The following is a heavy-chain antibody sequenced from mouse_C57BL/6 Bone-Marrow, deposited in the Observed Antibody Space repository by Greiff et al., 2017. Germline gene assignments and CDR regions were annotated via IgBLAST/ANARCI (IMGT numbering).Heavy chain of an antibody. CDR1: GYAFTTYL. Sequence: QVQLKESGAELVRPGTSVKVSCKASGYAFTTYLIEWVKQRPGQGLEWIGVINPGSGGTNYNEKFKGKATLTAATSSSTAYMQLSSLTSEDSAVYVCERSKSWDSWFAYGGQGTLVTVSA. V-gene: IGHV1-54*01. CDR3: ERSKSWDSWFAY. J-gene: IGHJ3*01. CDR2: INPGSGGT. D-gene: IGHD4-1*01.